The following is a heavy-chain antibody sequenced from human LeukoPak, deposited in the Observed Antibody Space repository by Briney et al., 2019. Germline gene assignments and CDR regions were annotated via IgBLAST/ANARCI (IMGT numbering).Heavy chain of an antibody. D-gene: IGHD3-3*01. CDR2: ISAYNART. J-gene: IGHJ6*03. CDR3: ARVSGRFLEWLLGNYYYMDV. V-gene: IGHV1-18*01. CDR1: GYTFTRDG. Sequence: ASVKVSCKVSGYTFTRDGVTWVPQAPGQGLEWMGWISAYNARTNYTQKFQGRVTMTTDTSTSTAYMELRSLRSDDTAVYDCARVSGRFLEWLLGNYYYMDVWGKGTTVTVSS.